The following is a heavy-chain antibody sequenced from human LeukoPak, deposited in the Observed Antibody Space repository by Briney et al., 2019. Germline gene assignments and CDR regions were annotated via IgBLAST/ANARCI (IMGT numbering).Heavy chain of an antibody. Sequence: SETLSLTCAVYGGSFSGYYWSWIRQPPGKGLEWIGEINHSGSTNYNPSLKSRVTISVDTSKNQFSLKLSSVTAADTAVYYCARGSIAAAGTYYYGMDVWGQGTTVTVSS. CDR1: GGSFSGYY. J-gene: IGHJ6*02. D-gene: IGHD6-13*01. CDR2: INHSGST. CDR3: ARGSIAAAGTYYYGMDV. V-gene: IGHV4-34*01.